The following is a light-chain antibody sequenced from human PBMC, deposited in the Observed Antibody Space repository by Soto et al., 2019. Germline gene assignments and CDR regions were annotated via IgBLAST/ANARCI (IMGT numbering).Light chain of an antibody. CDR1: SGSIASNY. Sequence: NFMLTQPHSVSESPGKTVTISCTRSSGSIASNYVQWYQQRPGSAPTTVLYEDNQRPSGVPDRFSGSIDSSSNSASLTISGLKTEDEADYYCQSYDSSNPWVFGGGTQLTVL. CDR3: QSYDSSNPWV. CDR2: EDN. V-gene: IGLV6-57*03. J-gene: IGLJ3*02.